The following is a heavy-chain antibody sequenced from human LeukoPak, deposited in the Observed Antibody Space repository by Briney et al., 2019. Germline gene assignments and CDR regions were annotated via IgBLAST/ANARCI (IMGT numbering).Heavy chain of an antibody. V-gene: IGHV1-2*02. CDR3: ARDRSPLQLDCSRSSCYAVGGAFDI. CDR1: GYTFTGYY. CDR2: INPNSGGT. J-gene: IGHJ3*02. D-gene: IGHD2-2*01. Sequence: RASVKVSCKASGYTFTGYYMHWVRQAPGQGLEWMGWINPNSGGTNYAQKFQGRVTMTRDTSISTAYMELSRLRSDDTAVYYCARDRSPLQLDCSRSSCYAVGGAFDIWGQGTMVTVSS.